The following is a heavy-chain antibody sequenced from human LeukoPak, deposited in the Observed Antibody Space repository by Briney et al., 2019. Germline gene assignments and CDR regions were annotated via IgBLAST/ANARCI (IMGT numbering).Heavy chain of an antibody. CDR1: GFTFSSCW. D-gene: IGHD2/OR15-2a*01. J-gene: IGHJ4*02. CDR3: ARDLVYYSY. CDR2: IKQDGSEK. Sequence: GGSLRLSCAASGFTFSSCWMSWVRQAPGKGLEWVANIKQDGSEKYYVDSVKGRFTISRDNAKNSLYLQMNSLRAEDTAVYYCARDLVYYSYWGQGTLVTVSS. V-gene: IGHV3-7*01.